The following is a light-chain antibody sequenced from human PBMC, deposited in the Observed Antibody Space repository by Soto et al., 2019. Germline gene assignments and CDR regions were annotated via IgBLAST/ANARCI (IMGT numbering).Light chain of an antibody. V-gene: IGLV2-11*01. Sequence: QSVLTQPRSVSGSPGQSVTISCTGTSSDVGVYNYVSSYQQYPGKAPKIMIYDVSKRPSGVPDRFSGSKSDNTASLTISGLQAEDEADYYRCAYGGSYTFVFGIGTKVTVL. CDR1: SSDVGVYNY. CDR2: DVS. J-gene: IGLJ1*01. CDR3: CAYGGSYTFV.